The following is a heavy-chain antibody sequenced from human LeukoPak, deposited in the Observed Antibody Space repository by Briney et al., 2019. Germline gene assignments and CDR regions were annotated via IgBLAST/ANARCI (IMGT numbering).Heavy chain of an antibody. CDR2: ISAYNGNT. Sequence: ASVKVSCKASGYTFTGYGISWVRQAPGQGLEWMGWISAYNGNTNYAQKLQGRVTMTTDTSMSTAYMELRSLRSDDTAVYYCARVSLDSGSSGVDYWGQGTLVTVSS. CDR1: GYTFTGYG. V-gene: IGHV1-18*01. J-gene: IGHJ4*02. CDR3: ARVSLDSGSSGVDY. D-gene: IGHD1-26*01.